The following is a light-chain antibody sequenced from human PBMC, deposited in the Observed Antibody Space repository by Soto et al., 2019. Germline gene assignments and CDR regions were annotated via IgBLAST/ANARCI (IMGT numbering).Light chain of an antibody. CDR2: KAS. V-gene: IGKV1-5*03. Sequence: DIQMTQSPSTLSGSVGDRVTITCRASHTIISWLAWYQQKPGKAPKLLIYKASTLKSGVPSRFSGSGSGTDFTLTISSLQPEDFATYYCQQSYSTPEITFGQGTRLEI. CDR1: HTIISW. CDR3: QQSYSTPEIT. J-gene: IGKJ5*01.